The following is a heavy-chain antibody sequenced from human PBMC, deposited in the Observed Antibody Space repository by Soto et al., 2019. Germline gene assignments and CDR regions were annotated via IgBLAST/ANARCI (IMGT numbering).Heavy chain of an antibody. V-gene: IGHV4-4*02. Sequence: SETLSLTCAVSGGSISSSNWWSWVRQPPGKGLEWIGEIYHSGSTNYNPSLKSRVTITVDKSKNQFSLKLSSVTSADTAVYYCAISADSRDYFDYWGQGTLVTVSS. D-gene: IGHD6-13*01. CDR3: AISADSRDYFDY. J-gene: IGHJ4*02. CDR2: IYHSGST. CDR1: GGSISSSNW.